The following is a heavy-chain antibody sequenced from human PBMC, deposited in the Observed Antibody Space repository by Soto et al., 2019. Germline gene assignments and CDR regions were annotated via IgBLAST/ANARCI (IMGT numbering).Heavy chain of an antibody. CDR3: ARNGGRVYDAFDI. J-gene: IGHJ3*02. CDR1: GFTFSSYW. V-gene: IGHV3-7*05. Sequence: GGSLSLSCAASGFTFSSYWMSWVRQAPGKGLEWVANIKQDGSEKYYVDSVKGRFTISRDNAKNSLYLQMNSLRAEDTAVYYCARNGGRVYDAFDIWGQGTMVTVSS. D-gene: IGHD2-8*01. CDR2: IKQDGSEK.